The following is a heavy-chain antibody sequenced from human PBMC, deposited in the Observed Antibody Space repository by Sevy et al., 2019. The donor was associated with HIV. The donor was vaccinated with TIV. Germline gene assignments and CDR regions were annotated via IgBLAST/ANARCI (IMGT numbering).Heavy chain of an antibody. CDR3: TRGSGIDYYEKGMDL. J-gene: IGHJ6*02. Sequence: GGSLRLSCAASGSSFESFAMNWVRQAPGKGLEWVAYIGKSSSYIYYADSVKGRFTISRDNAKNSLFLQMNSLGAEDTAIYYCTRGSGIDYYEKGMDLWGQGTTVTVSS. V-gene: IGHV3-21*04. D-gene: IGHD3-10*01. CDR2: IGKSSSYI. CDR1: GSSFESFA.